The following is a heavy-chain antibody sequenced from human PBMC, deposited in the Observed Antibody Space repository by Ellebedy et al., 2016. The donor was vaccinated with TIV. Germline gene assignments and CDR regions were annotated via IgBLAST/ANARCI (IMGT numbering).Heavy chain of an antibody. CDR3: SVWFDP. Sequence: GESLKISXGASGFTVSNAWMNWVRQAPGKGLEWVGRIKSKTDGGTTDYAAPVKGRFTISRDDSKNTLYLQMNSLKTEDTAVYYCSVWFDPWGQGTPVTVSS. CDR1: GFTVSNAW. CDR2: IKSKTDGGTT. J-gene: IGHJ5*02. V-gene: IGHV3-15*07.